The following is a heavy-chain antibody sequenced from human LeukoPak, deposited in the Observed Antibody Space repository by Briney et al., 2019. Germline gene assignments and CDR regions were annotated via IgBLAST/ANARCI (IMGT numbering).Heavy chain of an antibody. V-gene: IGHV4-4*07. CDR2: IYTSGST. CDR3: ARVSSRGRYCSGGSCFGDWFDP. J-gene: IGHJ5*02. D-gene: IGHD2-15*01. CDR1: GGSISSYY. Sequence: PSETLSLTCTVSGGSISSYYWSWIRQPAGKGLEWIGRIYTSGSTNYNPSLKSRVTMSVDTSKNQFSLKLSSVTAADTAVYYCARVSSRGRYCSGGSCFGDWFDPWGQGTLVTVSS.